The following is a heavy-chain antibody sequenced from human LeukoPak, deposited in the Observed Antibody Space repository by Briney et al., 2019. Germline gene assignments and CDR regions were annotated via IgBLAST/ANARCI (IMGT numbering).Heavy chain of an antibody. J-gene: IGHJ4*02. CDR2: INHSGST. D-gene: IGHD5-12*01. V-gene: IGHV4-34*01. CDR3: ARGPGWATIMDY. Sequence: PSETLSLTCAVYGGSFSGYYWSWIRQPPGKGLEWIGEINHSGSTNYNPSLKSRVTISVDTSKNQFSLKLSSVTAADTTVYYCARGPGWATIMDYWGQGTLVTVSS. CDR1: GGSFSGYY.